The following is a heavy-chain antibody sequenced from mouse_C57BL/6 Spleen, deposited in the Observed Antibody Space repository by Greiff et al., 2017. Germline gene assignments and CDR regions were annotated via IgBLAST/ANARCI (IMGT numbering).Heavy chain of an antibody. CDR2: IDPSDSYT. Sequence: VQLQQPGAELVRPGTSVKLSCKASGYTFTSYWMHWVKQRPGQGLEWIGVIDPSDSYTNYNQKFKGKATLTVDTSSSTAYMQLSSLTSEDSAVYYCARKGDGSSYLFAYWGQGTLVTVSA. CDR3: ARKGDGSSYLFAY. CDR1: GYTFTSYW. V-gene: IGHV1-59*01. D-gene: IGHD1-1*01. J-gene: IGHJ3*01.